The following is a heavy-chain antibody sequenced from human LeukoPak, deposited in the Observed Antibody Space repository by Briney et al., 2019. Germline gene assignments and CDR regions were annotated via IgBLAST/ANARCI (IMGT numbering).Heavy chain of an antibody. J-gene: IGHJ4*02. D-gene: IGHD2-15*01. V-gene: IGHV1-46*01. CDR3: AGYCSGGSCYSGFFDY. Sequence: ASVTVSCQASGYTFTSYYIHWVRQDPGQGLEWMGIINPSGGSSSYAQKFQGRVTMARDTSTSTVYMGLSSLRSEGTAVYYCAGYCSGGSCYSGFFDYWGQGTLVTVSS. CDR1: GYTFTSYY. CDR2: INPSGGSS.